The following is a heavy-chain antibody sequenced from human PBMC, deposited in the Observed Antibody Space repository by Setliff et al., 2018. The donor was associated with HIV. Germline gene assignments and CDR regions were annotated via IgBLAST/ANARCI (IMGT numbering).Heavy chain of an antibody. CDR3: ARDRGGYSGYVDI. D-gene: IGHD5-12*01. CDR1: GGSISSSSYY. Sequence: PSETLSLTCTVSGGSISSSSYYWGWIRQPPGKGLEWIGSIYYSGSTYYNPSLKSRVTISVDTSKNHFSLKLNSVTAADTAVYYCARDRGGYSGYVDIWGQGTMVTV. CDR2: IYYSGST. J-gene: IGHJ3*02. V-gene: IGHV4-39*02.